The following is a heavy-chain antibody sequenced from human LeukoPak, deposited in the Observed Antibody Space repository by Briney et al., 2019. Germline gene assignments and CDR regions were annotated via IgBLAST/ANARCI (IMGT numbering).Heavy chain of an antibody. CDR3: ARVPYYYDSSGYLPDY. D-gene: IGHD3-22*01. J-gene: IGHJ4*02. V-gene: IGHV3-72*01. Sequence: PGGSLRLSCAASGFTLNDHYMDWVRQAPGKGLEWVGRTRNKAKSYTTEYAASVKGRFTISRYDSKNSLYLQTNSLKTEDTAVYYCARVPYYYDSSGYLPDYWGQGTLVTVSS. CDR2: TRNKAKSYTT. CDR1: GFTLNDHY.